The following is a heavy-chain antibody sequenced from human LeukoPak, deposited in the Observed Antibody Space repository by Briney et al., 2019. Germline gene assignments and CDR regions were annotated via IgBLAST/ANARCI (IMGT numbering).Heavy chain of an antibody. Sequence: ASVKVSCKASGYIFTGYYIHWVRQAPGQGLEWMGWINPNSGDTAYSQKFQGRVTMTRDTSISTAYMELSRLRSDDTAVYHCARGGRTYFSDNSGYYDAFDIWGQGTMVTVSS. CDR1: GYIFTGYY. V-gene: IGHV1-2*02. D-gene: IGHD3-22*01. CDR3: ARGGRTYFSDNSGYYDAFDI. CDR2: INPNSGDT. J-gene: IGHJ3*02.